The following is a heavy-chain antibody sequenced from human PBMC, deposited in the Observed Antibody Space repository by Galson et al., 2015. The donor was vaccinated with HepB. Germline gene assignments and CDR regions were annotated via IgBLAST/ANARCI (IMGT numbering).Heavy chain of an antibody. CDR1: GFTFSSYW. Sequence: SLRLSCAASGFTFSSYWMSWVRQAPGKGLEWVANIKQDGSEKYYVDSVKGRFTISRDNAKNSLYLQMNSLRAEDTAVYYCARVYYDFWSGYYTMGYYYYYMDVWGKGTTVTVSS. CDR3: ARVYYDFWSGYYTMGYYYYYMDV. V-gene: IGHV3-7*03. J-gene: IGHJ6*03. CDR2: IKQDGSEK. D-gene: IGHD3-3*01.